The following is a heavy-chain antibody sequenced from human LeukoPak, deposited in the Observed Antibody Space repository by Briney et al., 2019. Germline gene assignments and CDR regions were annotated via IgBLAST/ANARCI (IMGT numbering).Heavy chain of an antibody. CDR3: ATILRPQLGKNNWFDP. V-gene: IGHV1-8*01. Sequence: ASVKVSCKASGYTSTSYDINWVRQATGQGLEWMGWMNPNSGNTGYAQKFQGRVTMTRNTSISTAYMELSSLRAEDTAVYYCATILRPQLGKNNWFDPWGQGTLVTVSS. CDR1: GYTSTSYD. J-gene: IGHJ5*02. CDR2: MNPNSGNT. D-gene: IGHD7-27*01.